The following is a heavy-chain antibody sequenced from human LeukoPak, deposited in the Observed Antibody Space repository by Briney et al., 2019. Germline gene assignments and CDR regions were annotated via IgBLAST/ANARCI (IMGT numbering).Heavy chain of an antibody. CDR3: AREKPQYYYDSSGSYFDY. D-gene: IGHD3-22*01. CDR1: GFTVSSNY. J-gene: IGHJ4*02. CDR2: IYSGGST. Sequence: GGSLRLSCAASGFTVSSNYMSWVRQAPGKGLEWVSVIYSGGSTYYADSVEGRFTISRDNSKNTLYLQMNSLRAEDTAVYYCAREKPQYYYDSSGSYFDYWGQGTLVTVSS. V-gene: IGHV3-53*01.